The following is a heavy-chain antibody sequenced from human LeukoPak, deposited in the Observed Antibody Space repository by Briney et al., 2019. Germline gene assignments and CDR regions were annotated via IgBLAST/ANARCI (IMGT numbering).Heavy chain of an antibody. CDR3: AKNPGYGDSHDCEY. V-gene: IGHV3-33*06. CDR2: IWYDATNK. J-gene: IGHJ4*02. CDR1: GFTFKNYG. Sequence: GVSLRLSCAASGFTFKNYGMLWVRQAPGKGLEWVASIWYDATNKYYADSVKGRLTVSRDNSKNTLYLQMNSLRAEDTAVYYCAKNPGYGDSHDCEYWGQGTLVSVSS. D-gene: IGHD4-17*01.